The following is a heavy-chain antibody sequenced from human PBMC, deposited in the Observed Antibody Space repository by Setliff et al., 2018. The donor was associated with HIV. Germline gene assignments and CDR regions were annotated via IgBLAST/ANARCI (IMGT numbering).Heavy chain of an antibody. D-gene: IGHD3-22*01. CDR3: AKDHKGYYYDSSGYHYEGVDY. CDR1: GLTFTNYA. J-gene: IGHJ4*02. Sequence: GSLRLSCAVSGLTFTNYAMHWVRQAPGKGLESVSFISYDGGSKYYADSVKGRFTMSRDNSKNTLYLQMNSLRAEDTAVYYCAKDHKGYYYDSSGYHYEGVDYWGQGTLVTVSS. V-gene: IGHV3-30*12. CDR2: ISYDGGSK.